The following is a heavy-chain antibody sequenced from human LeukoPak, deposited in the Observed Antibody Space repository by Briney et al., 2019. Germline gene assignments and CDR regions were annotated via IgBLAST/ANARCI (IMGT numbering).Heavy chain of an antibody. CDR1: GFTFRAYR. V-gene: IGHV3-74*01. D-gene: IGHD4-17*01. J-gene: IGHJ4*02. CDR3: AREIDANADYRFDY. CDR2: IRSDGGST. Sequence: GGSLRLSCAAAGFTFRAYRMHWVRQAPGKGLVWVSRIRSDGGSTSYADSVKGRFTISRDNAKNTLYLQMNSLRAEDSAVYYCAREIDANADYRFDYWGRGTLLTVSS.